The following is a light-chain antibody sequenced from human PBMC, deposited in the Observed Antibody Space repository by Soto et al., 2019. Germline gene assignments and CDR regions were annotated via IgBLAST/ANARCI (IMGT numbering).Light chain of an antibody. CDR2: EVS. CDR1: SSDVGSYNR. Sequence: QSALTQPPSVSGSPGQSVTISCTGTSSDVGSYNRVSWYQQPPGTAPKLMIYEVSNRPSGVPDRFSGSKSGNTASLTISGLQAEDEADYYCSSYTSSDTVIFCGGTKLTVL. V-gene: IGLV2-18*02. CDR3: SSYTSSDTVI. J-gene: IGLJ2*01.